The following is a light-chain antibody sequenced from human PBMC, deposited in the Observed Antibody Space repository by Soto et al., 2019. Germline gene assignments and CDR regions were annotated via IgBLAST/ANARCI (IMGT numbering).Light chain of an antibody. CDR2: GVS. CDR3: QQYEKWPPSIT. J-gene: IGKJ5*01. CDR1: QSVSSN. Sequence: EMVLTQFPGTLSLSPWERATLFCRASQSVSSNYLAWYQQKPGQAPRLLIYGVSTRATGISARFSGGGSVTEFTLTISSLQSEDFALYYCQQYEKWPPSITFGQGTRLEI. V-gene: IGKV3-15*01.